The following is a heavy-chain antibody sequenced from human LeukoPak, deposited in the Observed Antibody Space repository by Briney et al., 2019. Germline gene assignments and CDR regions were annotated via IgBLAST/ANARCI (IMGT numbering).Heavy chain of an antibody. CDR1: GGSISSSSYY. D-gene: IGHD6-19*01. J-gene: IGHJ6*03. CDR3: ARRVSSGWPYYYYYMDV. Sequence: PSETLSLTCTVSGGSISSSSYYWGWIRQPPGKGLEWIGSISYSGSTYYNPSLKSRVTISVDTSKNQFSLKLSSVTATDTAVYYCARRVSSGWPYYYYYMDVWGKGTTVTISS. CDR2: ISYSGST. V-gene: IGHV4-39*01.